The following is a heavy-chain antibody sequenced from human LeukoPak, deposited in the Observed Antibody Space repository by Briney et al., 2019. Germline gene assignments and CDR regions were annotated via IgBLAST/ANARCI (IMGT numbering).Heavy chain of an antibody. D-gene: IGHD2-21*01. V-gene: IGHV3-66*01. CDR2: IYSGGST. J-gene: IGHJ4*02. CDR1: GFTVSSNY. CDR3: ARGYSSDN. Sequence: PGGFLRLSCAASGFTVSSNYMSWVRQAPGKGLEWVSVIYSGGSTYYADSVKGRFTISRDNSKNTLNLQMNSLRAEDAAVYYCARGYSSDNWGQGTLVTVSS.